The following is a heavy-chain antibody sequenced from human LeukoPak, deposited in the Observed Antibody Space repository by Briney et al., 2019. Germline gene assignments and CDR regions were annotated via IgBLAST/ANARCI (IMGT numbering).Heavy chain of an antibody. CDR1: GYTFTSYG. CDR2: ISAYNSNT. Sequence: ASVKVSCKASGYTFTSYGISWVRQAPGQGLEWIGSISAYNSNTNYAQKLQGRVTMTTDTSTSTAYMELRSLRSDDTAVYYCARFWSGYLDAQGDPNENYYYYSYMDVWGKGTTVTVSS. CDR3: ARFWSGYLDAQGDPNENYYYYSYMDV. J-gene: IGHJ6*03. V-gene: IGHV1-18*01. D-gene: IGHD3-3*01.